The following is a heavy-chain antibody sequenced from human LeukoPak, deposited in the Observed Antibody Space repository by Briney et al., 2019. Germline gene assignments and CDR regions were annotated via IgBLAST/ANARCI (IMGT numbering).Heavy chain of an antibody. V-gene: IGHV3-43*02. D-gene: IGHD3-10*01. Sequence: PGGSLRLSCAASGFTFDDFAMHWVRQAPGKGLEWVSLISGDGGTTYYADSVKGRFTISRDNSKNSLYLQINRLRPEDTAFYYCAKNYYGSATYYKPFDSWGLGTLVTVS. J-gene: IGHJ4*02. CDR2: ISGDGGTT. CDR3: AKNYYGSATYYKPFDS. CDR1: GFTFDDFA.